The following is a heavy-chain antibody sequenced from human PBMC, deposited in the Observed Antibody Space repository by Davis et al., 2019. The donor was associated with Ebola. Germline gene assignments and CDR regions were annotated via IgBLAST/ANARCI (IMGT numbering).Heavy chain of an antibody. V-gene: IGHV3-30*18. J-gene: IGHJ4*02. CDR2: ISYDGSNK. CDR1: GFSFSNYG. CDR3: ANPTSRGY. Sequence: GESLKISCAASGFSFSNYGMHWVRQAPGKGLEWVAVISYDGSNKYYADSVKGRFTISRDNSKNTLYLQMNSLRAEDTAVYYCANPTSRGYWGQGTLVTVSS.